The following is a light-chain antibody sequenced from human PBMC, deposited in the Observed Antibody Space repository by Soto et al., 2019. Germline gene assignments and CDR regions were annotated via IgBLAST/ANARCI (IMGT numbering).Light chain of an antibody. CDR3: QQRYSMPLT. CDR1: QSISSH. V-gene: IGKV1-39*01. J-gene: IGKJ3*01. CDR2: EAS. Sequence: DVQMTQSPSSLSASVGDRVTITCRASQSISSHLNWYQQKPGKAPQLLIYEASSLQGGVPSRFSGSGSGTDFTLTISRLQADDFAIYYCQQRYSMPLTSGPGTREDIK.